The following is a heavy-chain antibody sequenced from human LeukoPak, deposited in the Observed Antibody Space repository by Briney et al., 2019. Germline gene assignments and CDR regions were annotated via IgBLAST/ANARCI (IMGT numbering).Heavy chain of an antibody. CDR2: IKQDGSEK. CDR3: AREGSSSWYSALYFDY. J-gene: IGHJ4*02. V-gene: IGHV3-7*01. CDR1: GFTFSSYW. D-gene: IGHD6-13*01. Sequence: PGGSLRLSCAASGFTFSSYWMSWVRQAPGKGLEWVANIKQDGSEKYYVDSVKGRFTISRDNAKNSLYLQMNSLRAEDTAVYYCAREGSSSWYSALYFDYWGQGTLVTVSS.